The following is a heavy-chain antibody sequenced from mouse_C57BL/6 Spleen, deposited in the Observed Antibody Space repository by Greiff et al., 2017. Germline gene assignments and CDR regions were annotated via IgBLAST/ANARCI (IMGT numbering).Heavy chain of an antibody. J-gene: IGHJ4*01. CDR2: IYPGSGST. V-gene: IGHV1-55*01. Sequence: VQLQQPGAELVKPGASVKMSCKASGYTFTSYWITWVKQRPGQGLEWIGDIYPGSGSTNYNEKFKSKATLTVDTSSSTAYMQLSSLTSEDSAVYYCARKAYHSNKYYAMDYWGQGTSVTVSS. D-gene: IGHD2-5*01. CDR3: ARKAYHSNKYYAMDY. CDR1: GYTFTSYW.